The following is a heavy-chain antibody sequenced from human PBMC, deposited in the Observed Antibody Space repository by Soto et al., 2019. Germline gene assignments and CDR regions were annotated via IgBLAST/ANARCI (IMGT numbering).Heavy chain of an antibody. CDR2: IYYSGST. CDR3: ARQSREPQGRFDY. V-gene: IGHV4-59*08. J-gene: IGHJ4*02. CDR1: DGSISSYY. Sequence: SETLSLTCTVSDGSISSYYWSWIRQPPGKGLEWIGYIYYSGSTNYNPSLKSRVTISVDTSKNQFSLKLSSVTAADTAVYYCARQSREPQGRFDYWGQGTLVTVSS.